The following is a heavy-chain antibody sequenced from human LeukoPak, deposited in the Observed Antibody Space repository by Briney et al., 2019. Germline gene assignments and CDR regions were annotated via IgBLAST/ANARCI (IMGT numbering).Heavy chain of an antibody. J-gene: IGHJ4*02. CDR1: GGSFSGYY. CDR3: ARGLGSGYYYGAEGY. CDR2: INHSGST. D-gene: IGHD3-22*01. Sequence: SETLSLTCAVYGGSFSGYYWSWIRQPPGKGLEWIGEINHSGSTNYNPSLKSRVTISVDTSKNQFSLKLSSVTAADTAVYYCARGLGSGYYYGAEGYWGQGTLVTVSS. V-gene: IGHV4-34*01.